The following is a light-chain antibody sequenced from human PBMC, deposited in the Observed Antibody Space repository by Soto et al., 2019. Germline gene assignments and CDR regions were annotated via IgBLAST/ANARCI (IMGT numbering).Light chain of an antibody. CDR1: QSVSSN. CDR3: QQYNNWPPST. V-gene: IGKV3-15*01. CDR2: GAS. Sequence: EVVMTQSPATLSVSPGERATLSCRATQSVSSNLAWYQQKPGQAPRLLIYGASTTATGIPARFSGSGSGTEFTLTISSLQSEDFAVYYGQQYNNWPPSTFGQGIKVEIK. J-gene: IGKJ1*01.